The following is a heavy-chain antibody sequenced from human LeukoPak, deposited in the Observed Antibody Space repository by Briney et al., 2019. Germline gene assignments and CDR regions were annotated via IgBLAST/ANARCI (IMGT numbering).Heavy chain of an antibody. J-gene: IGHJ5*02. CDR3: ARGDWFDP. CDR2: IDNSGSI. CDR1: GGSMSSGNYY. Sequence: PSETLSLTCTVSGGSMSSGNYYWSWIRHPAGKGLEWIGRIDNSGSINYNPSLRSRVTISLDTSKNQFSLNLTSVTAADTAVYYCARGDWFDPWGQETLVAVSS. V-gene: IGHV4-61*02.